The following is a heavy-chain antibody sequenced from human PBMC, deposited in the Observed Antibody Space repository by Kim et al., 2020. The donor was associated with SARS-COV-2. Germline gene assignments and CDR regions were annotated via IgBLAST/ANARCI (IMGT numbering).Heavy chain of an antibody. Sequence: ASVKVSCKASGYTFTSYAMHWVRQAPGQRLEWMGWINAGNGNTKYSQKFQGRVTITRDTSASTAYMELSSLRSEDTAVYYCARGPGYSSSWYRTGCAFDIWGQGTMVTVSS. CDR2: INAGNGNT. D-gene: IGHD6-13*01. V-gene: IGHV1-3*01. CDR3: ARGPGYSSSWYRTGCAFDI. CDR1: GYTFTSYA. J-gene: IGHJ3*02.